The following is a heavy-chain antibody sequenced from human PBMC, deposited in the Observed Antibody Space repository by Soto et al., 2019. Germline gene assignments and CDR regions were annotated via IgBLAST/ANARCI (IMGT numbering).Heavy chain of an antibody. Sequence: QVQLVESGGGVVQPGRSLRLSCAASGFTFSSYGTHWVRQAPGKGLGWVAGISYDGSNKYYADSVKGRFTISRDNSKNPLYLQMNRLRAEDTAAYYCAKDRLRRGELMDVWGQGTTVTVSS. J-gene: IGHJ6*02. CDR3: AKDRLRRGELMDV. CDR1: GFTFSSYG. V-gene: IGHV3-30*18. D-gene: IGHD1-26*01. CDR2: ISYDGSNK.